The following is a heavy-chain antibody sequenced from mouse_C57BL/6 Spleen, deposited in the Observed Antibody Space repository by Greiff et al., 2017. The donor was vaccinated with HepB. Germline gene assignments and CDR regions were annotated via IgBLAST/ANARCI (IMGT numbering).Heavy chain of an antibody. J-gene: IGHJ1*03. D-gene: IGHD2-4*01. CDR2: INPNYGTT. CDR1: GYSFTDYN. Sequence: QLQESGPELVKPGASVKISCKASGYSFTDYNMNWVKQSNGKSLEWIGVINPNYGTTSYNQKFKGKATLTVDQSSSTAYMQLNSLTSEDSAVYYCARFYDYDDGWYFDVWGTGTTVTVSS. V-gene: IGHV1-39*01. CDR3: ARFYDYDDGWYFDV.